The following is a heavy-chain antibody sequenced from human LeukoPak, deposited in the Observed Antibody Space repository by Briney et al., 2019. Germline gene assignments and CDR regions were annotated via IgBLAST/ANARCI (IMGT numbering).Heavy chain of an antibody. V-gene: IGHV4-39*07. J-gene: IGHJ4*02. CDR3: ARDFLPVTGYFDY. CDR1: GGSISTSSYY. CDR2: IFYSGST. Sequence: SETLSLTCTVSGGSISTSSYYWGWVRQPPGKGLEWIGNIFYSGSTNYNPSLKSRVTISVDTSKNQFSLKLSSVTAADTAVYYCARDFLPVTGYFDYWGQGTLVTVSS. D-gene: IGHD3-3*01.